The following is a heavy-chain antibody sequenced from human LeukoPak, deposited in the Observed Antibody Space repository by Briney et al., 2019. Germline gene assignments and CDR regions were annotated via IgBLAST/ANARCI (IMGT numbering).Heavy chain of an antibody. CDR2: IYYSGAT. CDR3: AREIPAAGHFDY. CDR1: GGSISGSY. J-gene: IGHJ4*02. V-gene: IGHV4-59*12. D-gene: IGHD6-13*01. Sequence: PSETLSLTCSVSGGSISGSYWMWIRQSQGKGLEWIGYIYYSGATSYNPSFRGRVTFFVDTSKNQFSLKLSSVTAADTAMYYCAREIPAAGHFDYWGQGALVTVSS.